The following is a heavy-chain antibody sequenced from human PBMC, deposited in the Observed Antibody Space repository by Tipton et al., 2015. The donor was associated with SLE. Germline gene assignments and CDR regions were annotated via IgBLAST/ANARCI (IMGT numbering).Heavy chain of an antibody. J-gene: IGHJ4*02. CDR1: GGSISSGGYY. V-gene: IGHV4-31*03. CDR2: IYYSGST. Sequence: TLSLTCTVSGGSISSGGYYWGWIRQHPGKGLEWIGYIYYSGSTYYNPTLNSRLTISLDTSKNQFSLNLTSVTAADTAVYYCARGWSLDWAPFGFWGQGTLVTVSS. CDR3: ARGWSLDWAPFGF. D-gene: IGHD3-9*01.